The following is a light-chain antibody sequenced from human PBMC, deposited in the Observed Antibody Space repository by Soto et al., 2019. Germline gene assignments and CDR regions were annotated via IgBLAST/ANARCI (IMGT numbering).Light chain of an antibody. CDR1: RTISTY. Sequence: DLQMTQSPSSLSASVGDRVTITCWASRTISTYLNWYQQKPGKAPKLLIYAASTLQSGVPSRFSGSGSGTDFTLTINSLQPEDFATYYCQQSHGIPYTFGQGTKLEIK. CDR3: QQSHGIPYT. CDR2: AAS. J-gene: IGKJ2*01. V-gene: IGKV1-39*01.